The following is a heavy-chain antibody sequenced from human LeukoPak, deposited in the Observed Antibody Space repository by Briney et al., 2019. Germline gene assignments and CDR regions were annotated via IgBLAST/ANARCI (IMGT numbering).Heavy chain of an antibody. CDR1: GFTFSSYG. Sequence: PGGSLRLSCAASGFTFSSYGMHWVRQAPGKGLEWVAFIRYGGSNKYYADSVKGRFTISRDNSKNTLYLQMNSLRAEDTAVYYCAKDRGWLLIEGHDYWGQGTLVTVSS. D-gene: IGHD5-24*01. CDR2: IRYGGSNK. V-gene: IGHV3-30*02. J-gene: IGHJ4*02. CDR3: AKDRGWLLIEGHDY.